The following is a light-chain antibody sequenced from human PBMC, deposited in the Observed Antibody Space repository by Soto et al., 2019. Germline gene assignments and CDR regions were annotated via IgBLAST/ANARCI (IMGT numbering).Light chain of an antibody. CDR2: GAS. J-gene: IGKJ5*01. V-gene: IGKV3-15*01. CDR3: QQYNSWPIT. CDR1: QSVSSN. Sequence: EIEMTQSPAILSVSPGEIATLSCRASQSVSSNLAWYQQKPGQAPRLIIYGASTRATGIPARFSGSESGTECTLTISSLQSEDFAVYYCQQYNSWPITFGQGTRLEIK.